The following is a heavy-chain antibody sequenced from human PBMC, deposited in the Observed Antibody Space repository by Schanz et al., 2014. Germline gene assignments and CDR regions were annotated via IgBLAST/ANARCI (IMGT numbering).Heavy chain of an antibody. D-gene: IGHD5-12*01. CDR3: ARARYTGYDCSGY. V-gene: IGHV1-2*02. Sequence: QVQLVQSGAEVKKPGASVRVSCKASGYTFTGYYMNWVRQAPGQGLEWMGWINPNSGGTDYAQKFQGRVTMTRDTSITTAYMDLSGLTSDDTATYFCARARYTGYDCSGYWGQGTLLIVSS. CDR2: INPNSGGT. J-gene: IGHJ4*02. CDR1: GYTFTGYY.